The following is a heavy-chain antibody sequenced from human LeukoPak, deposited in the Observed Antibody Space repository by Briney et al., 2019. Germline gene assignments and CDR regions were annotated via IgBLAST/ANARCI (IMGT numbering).Heavy chain of an antibody. D-gene: IGHD3-10*01. CDR1: GFXFSSYA. CDR3: AKEPSDLGASGSYNYFDY. CDR2: INDNGVNT. V-gene: IGHV3-23*01. Sequence: PGGSLRLSCAASGFXFSSYAMSWVRQAPGEGLEWVLTINDNGVNTYYAHSVKGRFTISRDNSKNTLYLQLNSLRADDTAFYYCAKEPSDLGASGSYNYFDYWGQGTLVTVSS. J-gene: IGHJ4*02.